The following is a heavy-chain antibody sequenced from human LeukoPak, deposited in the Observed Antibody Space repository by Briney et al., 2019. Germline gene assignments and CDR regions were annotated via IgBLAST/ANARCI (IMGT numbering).Heavy chain of an antibody. CDR3: GRLAHNAWYAFDF. V-gene: IGHV3-7*01. Sequence: GGSPRLSCVASDFTFDFYWMTWVRQAPGKGLEWLANILPDGSQKYYVDSVKGRFTISRDNPKNSLYLQINNLRAEDTAVYYCGRLAHNAWYAFDFWGQGTLVTVSS. D-gene: IGHD2-2*01. CDR1: DFTFDFYW. J-gene: IGHJ4*02. CDR2: ILPDGSQK.